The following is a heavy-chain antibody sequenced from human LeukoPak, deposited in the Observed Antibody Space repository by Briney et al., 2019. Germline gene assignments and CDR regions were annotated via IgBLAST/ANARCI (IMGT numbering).Heavy chain of an antibody. J-gene: IGHJ4*02. CDR3: AKCSRGYYDSSGYRRYYFDY. V-gene: IGHV3-23*01. CDR1: GFTFSSYA. D-gene: IGHD3-22*01. CDR2: ISGSGGST. Sequence: GGSLRLSCAASGFTFSSYAMSWVRQAPGKGLEWVSAISGSGGSTYYADSVKGRFTISRDNSKNTLYLQMNSLRAEDTAVYYCAKCSRGYYDSSGYRRYYFDYWSQGTLVTVSS.